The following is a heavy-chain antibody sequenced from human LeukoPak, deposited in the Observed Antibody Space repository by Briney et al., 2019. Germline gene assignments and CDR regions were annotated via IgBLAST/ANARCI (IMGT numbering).Heavy chain of an antibody. D-gene: IGHD1-26*01. J-gene: IGHJ3*02. Sequence: TGRSLRLSCVGSGFTFEDFAMHWVRHVPGRGLEWVSGLNWSSRNIGYADSVKGRFTVSRDNTKNSLYLEMNSLRLEDMATYFCAKGSSGTYSAAFDIWGQGTVVSVSS. V-gene: IGHV3-9*03. CDR2: LNWSSRNI. CDR3: AKGSSGTYSAAFDI. CDR1: GFTFEDFA.